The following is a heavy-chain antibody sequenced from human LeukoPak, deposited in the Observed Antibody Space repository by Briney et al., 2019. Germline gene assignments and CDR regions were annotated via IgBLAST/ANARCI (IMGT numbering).Heavy chain of an antibody. CDR1: GYTFTGYY. CDR2: ITAYNDNT. CDR3: ARALLWFGEPSHIDY. V-gene: IGHV1-18*04. D-gene: IGHD3-10*01. J-gene: IGHJ4*02. Sequence: ASVKVSCKASGYTFTGYYMHWVRQAPGQGLEWMGWITAYNDNTNYAQKLQGRVTMTTDTSTSTAYMELRSLRSDDTAVYYCARALLWFGEPSHIDYWGQGTLVTASS.